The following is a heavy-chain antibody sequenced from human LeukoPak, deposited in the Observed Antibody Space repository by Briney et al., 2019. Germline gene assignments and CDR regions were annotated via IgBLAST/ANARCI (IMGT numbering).Heavy chain of an antibody. CDR2: ISTSGNS. CDR1: GGSFSGYY. Sequence: SETLSLTCAVYGGSFSGYYWSWIRQPAGKGLEWIGRISTSGNSNYNPSLKSRVTMSVDTSNNQFSLNLRSVTAADTAVYYCARMSSGSNDYWGQGTLVTVSS. V-gene: IGHV4-59*10. D-gene: IGHD1-26*01. J-gene: IGHJ4*02. CDR3: ARMSSGSNDY.